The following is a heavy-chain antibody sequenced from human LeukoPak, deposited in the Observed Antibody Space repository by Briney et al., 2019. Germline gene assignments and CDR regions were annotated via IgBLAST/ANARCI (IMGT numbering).Heavy chain of an antibody. CDR1: GYTFTSYD. V-gene: IGHV1-8*01. Sequence: ASVKVSCKASGYTFTSYDINWVRQATGQGLEWMGWMNPNSGNTGYAQKFQGRVTMTRNTSISTAYMELSSLRSEDTAVYYCAIKNRYDFWCGYNPYYYYMDVWGKGTTVTVSS. CDR3: AIKNRYDFWCGYNPYYYYMDV. CDR2: MNPNSGNT. D-gene: IGHD3-3*01. J-gene: IGHJ6*03.